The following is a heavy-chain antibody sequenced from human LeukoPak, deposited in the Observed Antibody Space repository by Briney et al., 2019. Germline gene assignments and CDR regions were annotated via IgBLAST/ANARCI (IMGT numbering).Heavy chain of an antibody. CDR3: AKHLARVPGY. CDR1: GYNFNNFW. Sequence: GESLKISCQASGYNFNNFWIGWVRQMPGKGLQWMGFIFPGDSNTRYRPSFQGRVTISADTSISTAYLHLNNLKPSDSAIYYCAKHLARVPGYWGQGTLVTVSS. J-gene: IGHJ4*02. CDR2: IFPGDSNT. D-gene: IGHD5-12*01. V-gene: IGHV5-51*01.